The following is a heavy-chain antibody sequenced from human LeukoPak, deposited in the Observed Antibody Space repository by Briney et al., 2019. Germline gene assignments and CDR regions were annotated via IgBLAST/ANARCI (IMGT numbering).Heavy chain of an antibody. Sequence: PGGSLRLSCAASGFTFSSYAMYWVRQAPGKGLEWVAVISYDGSNKYYADSVKGRFTISRDNSKNTLSLQLNSLRPDDTAVFYCSQGLLSWGQGTLLTVAA. V-gene: IGHV3-30*04. J-gene: IGHJ5*02. CDR3: SQGLLS. CDR1: GFTFSSYA. CDR2: ISYDGSNK.